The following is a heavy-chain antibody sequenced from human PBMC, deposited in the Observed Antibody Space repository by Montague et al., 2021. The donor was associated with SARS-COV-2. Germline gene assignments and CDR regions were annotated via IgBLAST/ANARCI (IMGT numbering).Heavy chain of an antibody. J-gene: IGHJ3*01. D-gene: IGHD2-8*01. V-gene: IGHV4-34*01. CDR1: GGSFTDYY. Sequence: SETLSLTCAVYGGSFTDYYWTWVRQPPGKGLEWIGEIIHSGNIKYNPSLQNRVTMSVDKSKNQFSLKLTSATAADTATYYCARGQVTACARLVLYGAAGALDSWGRGTTVTVSS. CDR2: IIHSGNI. CDR3: ARGQVTACARLVLYGAAGALDS.